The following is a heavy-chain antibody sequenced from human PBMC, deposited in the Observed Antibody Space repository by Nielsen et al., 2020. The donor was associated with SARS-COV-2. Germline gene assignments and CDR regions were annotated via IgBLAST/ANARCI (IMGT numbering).Heavy chain of an antibody. D-gene: IGHD3-10*01. CDR3: AREAGQLPSGGEEETNPGSDYFDY. V-gene: IGHV4-39*02. CDR2: IYYSGST. J-gene: IGHJ4*02. Sequence: RQAPGKGLEWIGSIYYSGSTYYNPSLKSRVTISVDTSKNQFSLKLSSVTAADTAVYYCAREAGQLPSGGEEETNPGSDYFDYWGQGTLVTVSS.